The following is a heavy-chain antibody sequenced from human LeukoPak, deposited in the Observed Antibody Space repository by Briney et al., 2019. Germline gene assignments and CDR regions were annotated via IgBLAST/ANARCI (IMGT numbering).Heavy chain of an antibody. V-gene: IGHV4-31*03. Sequence: SETLSLTCTVSGGSISSGGYYWSWIRQHPGKGLEWIGYIYYSGSTYYNPSLKSRVTISVDTSKNQFSLKLSSVTAADTAVYYCARGGNWNYGSYYYWGQGTLVTVSS. D-gene: IGHD1-7*01. J-gene: IGHJ4*02. CDR2: IYYSGST. CDR1: GGSISSGGYY. CDR3: ARGGNWNYGSYYY.